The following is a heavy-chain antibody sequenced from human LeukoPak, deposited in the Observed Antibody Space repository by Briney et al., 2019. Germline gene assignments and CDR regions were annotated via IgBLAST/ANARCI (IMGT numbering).Heavy chain of an antibody. CDR3: AMFKIMITFGGVIAHAFDI. V-gene: IGHV5-51*01. Sequence: GESLKISCKGSGYIFATYWIGWVRQMPGKGLEWMGIIFPGDSDTRYSPSFQGQVTISADKSITTAYLQWSSLKASDTAMDYSAMFKIMITFGGVIAHAFDIWGQGTMVTVSS. CDR2: IFPGDSDT. CDR1: GYIFATYW. D-gene: IGHD3-16*02. J-gene: IGHJ3*02.